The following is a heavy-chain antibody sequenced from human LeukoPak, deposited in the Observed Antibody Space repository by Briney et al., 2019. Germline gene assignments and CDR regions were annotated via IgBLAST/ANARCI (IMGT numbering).Heavy chain of an antibody. Sequence: GASVKVSCKASGYTFTGYYMHWVRQAPGQGLEWMGWITPYSGGTNYAQMFQGRVTMTRDTSISTAYMELSRLRFDDMAVYYCARGPLLSPHMDVWGKGTTVTISS. CDR2: ITPYSGGT. CDR3: ARGPLLSPHMDV. D-gene: IGHD2-15*01. J-gene: IGHJ6*03. CDR1: GYTFTGYY. V-gene: IGHV1-2*02.